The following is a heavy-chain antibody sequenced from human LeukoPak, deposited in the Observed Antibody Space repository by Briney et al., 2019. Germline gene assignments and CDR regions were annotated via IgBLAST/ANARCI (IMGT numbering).Heavy chain of an antibody. Sequence: SETLSLTCTVSGGSISSYYWSWIRQPPGKELEWIAYIYNSGSTNYNPSLKSRVAISVDTSKNQFSLKLSSVTAADTAVYYCARGDATDALDIWGQGTMVTVSS. V-gene: IGHV4-59*01. J-gene: IGHJ3*02. CDR2: IYNSGST. CDR3: ARGDATDALDI. CDR1: GGSISSYY.